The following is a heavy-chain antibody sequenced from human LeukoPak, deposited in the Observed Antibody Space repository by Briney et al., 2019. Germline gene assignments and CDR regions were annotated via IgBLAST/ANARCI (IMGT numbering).Heavy chain of an antibody. CDR3: AREHCSSGSCYFDY. Sequence: PSETLSLTCSVSGVSISSDYWSWIRQPPGKGLEWIGYISYSGITNYNPSLKSRVTISVDTSKNQLSLNLRSVTAADTAVYYCAREHCSSGSCYFDYWGQGTLVTVSS. CDR1: GVSISSDY. J-gene: IGHJ4*02. V-gene: IGHV4-59*01. CDR2: ISYSGIT. D-gene: IGHD2-15*01.